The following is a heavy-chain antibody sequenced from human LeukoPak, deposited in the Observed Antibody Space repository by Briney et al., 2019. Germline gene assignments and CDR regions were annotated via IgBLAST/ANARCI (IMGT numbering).Heavy chain of an antibody. D-gene: IGHD4-17*01. J-gene: IGHJ4*02. CDR2: ISSSSSYI. CDR1: GFTFSSYA. Sequence: GGSLRLSCAASGFTFSSYAMSWVRQAPGKGLEWVSSISSSSSYIYYADSVKGRFTISRDNAKNSLYLQMNSLRAEDAAVYYCAREGTVTCDYWGQGTLVTVSS. CDR3: AREGTVTCDY. V-gene: IGHV3-21*01.